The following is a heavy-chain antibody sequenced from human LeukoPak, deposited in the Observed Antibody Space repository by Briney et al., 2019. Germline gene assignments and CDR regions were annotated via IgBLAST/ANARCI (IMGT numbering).Heavy chain of an antibody. CDR1: GFTFSSYA. V-gene: IGHV3-23*01. D-gene: IGHD6-19*01. CDR3: AKSGSGWYFGYFDY. Sequence: PGGSLRLSCAASGFTFSSYAMSWVRQAPGKGLEWVSAISGSGGSTYYADSVKGRFTISRDNSKNTLYLQMNSLRAEDTAVCYCAKSGSGWYFGYFDYWGQGTLVTVSS. J-gene: IGHJ4*02. CDR2: ISGSGGST.